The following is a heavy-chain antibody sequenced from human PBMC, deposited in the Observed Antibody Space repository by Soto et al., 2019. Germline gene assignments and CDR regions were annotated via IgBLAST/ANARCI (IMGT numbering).Heavy chain of an antibody. Sequence: GGSLRLSCAASGFTFSDHYMDWVRQAPGKGLEWVGRTRNKANSYTTEYAASVKGRFTISRDDSKNSLYLQMNSLKTEDTAVYYCARGNYDFWSGYLDYWGQGTLVTVSS. CDR1: GFTFSDHY. CDR2: TRNKANSYTT. CDR3: ARGNYDFWSGYLDY. J-gene: IGHJ4*02. D-gene: IGHD3-3*01. V-gene: IGHV3-72*01.